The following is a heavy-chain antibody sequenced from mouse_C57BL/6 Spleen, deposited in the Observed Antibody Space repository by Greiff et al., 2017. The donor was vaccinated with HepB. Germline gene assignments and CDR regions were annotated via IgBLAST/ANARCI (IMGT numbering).Heavy chain of an antibody. CDR1: GYAFSSSW. V-gene: IGHV1-82*01. CDR3: ARPYYGSSYEYFDV. CDR2: IYPGDGDT. D-gene: IGHD1-1*01. Sequence: QVQLKESGPELVKPGASVKISCKASGYAFSSSWMNWVKQRPGKGLEWIGRIYPGDGDTNYNGKFKGKATLTADKSSSTAYMQLSSLTSEDSAVYFCARPYYGSSYEYFDVWGTGTTVTVSS. J-gene: IGHJ1*03.